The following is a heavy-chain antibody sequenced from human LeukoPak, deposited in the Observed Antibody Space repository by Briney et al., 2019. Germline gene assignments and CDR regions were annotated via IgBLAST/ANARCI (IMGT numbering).Heavy chain of an antibody. D-gene: IGHD6-13*01. CDR1: GYTFTSYG. J-gene: IGHJ4*02. Sequence: ASVKVSCKASGYTFTSYGISWVRQAPGQGLEWMGWISAYNGNTNYAQKLQGRVTMTTDTSTSTDYMELRSLRSDDTAVYYCARDLEGSSWYGNYWGQGTLVTVCS. CDR2: ISAYNGNT. CDR3: ARDLEGSSWYGNY. V-gene: IGHV1-18*01.